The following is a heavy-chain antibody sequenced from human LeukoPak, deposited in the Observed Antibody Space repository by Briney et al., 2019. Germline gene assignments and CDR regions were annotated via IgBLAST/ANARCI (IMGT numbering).Heavy chain of an antibody. CDR2: IISSSSYI. CDR1: GSTFSSYE. J-gene: IGHJ5*02. D-gene: IGHD4-11*01. CDR3: ARVGGGLHSNYPFWFDP. V-gene: IGHV3-21*01. Sequence: GSLRLSGAGSGSTFSSYEMNWVRQAPGKGLGWVTSIISSSSYIYSAYSVEGPFTISRDNTKNSLYLQMNSLRAEDTAVYYCARVGGGLHSNYPFWFDPWGQGNLVTVSS.